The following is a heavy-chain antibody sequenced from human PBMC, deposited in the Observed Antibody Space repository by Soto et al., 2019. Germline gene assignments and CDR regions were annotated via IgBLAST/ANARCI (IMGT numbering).Heavy chain of an antibody. CDR3: AKDPGAWIQLWDILFDY. CDR2: ISGSGGST. Sequence: GGSLRLSCAASGFTFSSYAMSWVRQAPGKGLEWVSAISGSGGSTYYADSVKGRFTISRDNSKNTLYLQMNSLRAEDTAVYYCAKDPGAWIQLWDILFDYWGQGTLVTVSS. J-gene: IGHJ4*02. D-gene: IGHD5-18*01. V-gene: IGHV3-23*01. CDR1: GFTFSSYA.